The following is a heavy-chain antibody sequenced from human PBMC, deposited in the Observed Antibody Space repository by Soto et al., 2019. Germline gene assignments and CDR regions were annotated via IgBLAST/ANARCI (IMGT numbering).Heavy chain of an antibody. CDR1: GFTFSGSW. D-gene: IGHD3-10*01. CDR3: ARGIFGSGTANDY. Sequence: EVQLVESGGGLVQPGGSLRLSCAASGFTFSGSWMHWVRQAPGKGLVWVSRINGDGSGTSYADFVKGRFTISRDDAKNTLFLQMNGLIAEDTAVYYCARGIFGSGTANDYWGQGTLVTVSS. V-gene: IGHV3-74*01. J-gene: IGHJ4*02. CDR2: INGDGSGT.